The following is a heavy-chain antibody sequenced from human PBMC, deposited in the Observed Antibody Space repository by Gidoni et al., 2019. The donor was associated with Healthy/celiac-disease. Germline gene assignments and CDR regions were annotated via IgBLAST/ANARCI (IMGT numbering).Heavy chain of an antibody. D-gene: IGHD3-10*01. J-gene: IGHJ6*02. CDR2: IYRSGST. Sequence: QVQLQESGPGLVKPSGTLSLTCAVSGGSISSSNWWSWVRQPPGKGLEWIGEIYRSGSTNYNPSLKSRVTISVDKSKNQFSLKLSSVTAADTAVYYCARGYGSGSYQKIAVAGTDDHLYYYYYGMDVWGQGTTVTVSS. V-gene: IGHV4-4*02. CDR3: ARGYGSGSYQKIAVAGTDDHLYYYYYGMDV. CDR1: GGSISSSNW.